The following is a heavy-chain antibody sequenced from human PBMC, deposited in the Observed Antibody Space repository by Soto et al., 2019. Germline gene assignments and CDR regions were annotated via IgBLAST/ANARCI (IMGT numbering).Heavy chain of an antibody. CDR2: ISGTSTDI. D-gene: IGHD2-2*01. Sequence: EVQVVESGGGLVKPGGSLRLSCAASGFSFSSYSLNWFRQAPGKGLEWVSSISGTSTDIYYTDLVKGRFTISRDNVKNSLYLQMNSLRAEDTAVYYCARESYPAKAFDIWGQGTMVTVSS. CDR1: GFSFSSYS. J-gene: IGHJ3*02. CDR3: ARESYPAKAFDI. V-gene: IGHV3-21*01.